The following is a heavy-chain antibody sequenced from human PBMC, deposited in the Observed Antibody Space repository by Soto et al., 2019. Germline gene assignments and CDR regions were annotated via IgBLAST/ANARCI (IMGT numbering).Heavy chain of an antibody. J-gene: IGHJ4*02. CDR1: GFTFSSYA. CDR3: ARGNVGATRTPPFDY. Sequence: GGSLRLSCAASGFTFSSYAMHWVRQAPGKGLEWVAVISYDGSNKYYADSVKGRFTISRDNSKNTLYLQMNSLRAEDTAVYYCARGNVGATRTPPFDYWGQGTLVTVSS. CDR2: ISYDGSNK. V-gene: IGHV3-30-3*01. D-gene: IGHD1-26*01.